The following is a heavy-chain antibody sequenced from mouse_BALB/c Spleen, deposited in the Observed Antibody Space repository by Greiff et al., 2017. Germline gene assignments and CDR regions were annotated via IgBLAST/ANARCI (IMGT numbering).Heavy chain of an antibody. CDR1: GFTFSSYG. Sequence: EVQLVESGGGLVKPGGSLKLSCAASGFTFSSYGMSWVRQTPDKRLEWVATISSGGSYTYYPDSVKGRFTISRDNAKNTLYLQMSSLKSEDTAMYYCARGAGYRHDGVFDYWGQGTTLTVSS. CDR3: ARGAGYRHDGVFDY. CDR2: ISSGGSYT. V-gene: IGHV5-6*01. D-gene: IGHD2-14*01. J-gene: IGHJ2*01.